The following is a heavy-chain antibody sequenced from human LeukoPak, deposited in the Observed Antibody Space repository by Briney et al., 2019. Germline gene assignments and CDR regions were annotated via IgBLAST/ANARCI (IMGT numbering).Heavy chain of an antibody. CDR1: GFTFSSYG. CDR2: ISASGGGT. Sequence: GGSLRLSCAASGFTFSSYGVSWVRQAPGKGLEWVSAISASGGGTFYADSVKGRFTISRDNSKNTLYLQISSLRAEDSAVYYCASLRSGYYTYFDYWGQGTLVTVSS. D-gene: IGHD3-10*01. V-gene: IGHV3-23*01. J-gene: IGHJ4*02. CDR3: ASLRSGYYTYFDY.